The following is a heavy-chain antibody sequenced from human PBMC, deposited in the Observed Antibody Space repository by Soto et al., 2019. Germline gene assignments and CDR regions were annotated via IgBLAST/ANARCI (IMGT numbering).Heavy chain of an antibody. Sequence: QVQLVQSGAEVKKPGSSVKVSCKASGGTFSSYAISWVRQAPGQGLEWMGGIIPIFGTANYAQKFQGRVTITEDESTSTAYMELSSLRSEDTAVYYCASQSSGSYYNPYYYYGMDVWGQGTTVTVSS. D-gene: IGHD3-10*01. CDR3: ASQSSGSYYNPYYYYGMDV. CDR2: IIPIFGTA. CDR1: GGTFSSYA. J-gene: IGHJ6*02. V-gene: IGHV1-69*01.